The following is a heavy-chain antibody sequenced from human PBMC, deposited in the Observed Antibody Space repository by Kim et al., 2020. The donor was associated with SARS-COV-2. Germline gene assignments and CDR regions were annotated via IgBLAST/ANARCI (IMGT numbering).Heavy chain of an antibody. V-gene: IGHV1-46*01. Sequence: ASVKVSCKASGYTFTSYYMHWVRQAPGQGLEWMGIINPSGGSTSYAQKFQGRVTMTRDTSTSTVYMELSSLRSEDTAVYYCARDGSNARRRGPKGHYYYYGMDVWGQGTTVTVSS. D-gene: IGHD3-16*01. J-gene: IGHJ6*02. CDR1: GYTFTSYY. CDR2: INPSGGST. CDR3: ARDGSNARRRGPKGHYYYYGMDV.